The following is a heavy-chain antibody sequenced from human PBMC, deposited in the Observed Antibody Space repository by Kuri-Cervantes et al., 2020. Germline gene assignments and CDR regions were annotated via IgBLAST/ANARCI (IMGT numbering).Heavy chain of an antibody. D-gene: IGHD3-16*02. CDR1: GGSFSSYY. V-gene: IGHV4-34*01. CDR2: VNHSEST. Sequence: GSLRLSCAVYGGSFSSYYWSWIRQSPGKGLEWIGEVNHSESTNYNPSLKSRVTISVDTSKNQFSLKLRSVTAADTAVYYCARGRHAHYDYVWGSYRFWGQGTLVTVSS. CDR3: ARGRHAHYDYVWGSYRF. J-gene: IGHJ4*02.